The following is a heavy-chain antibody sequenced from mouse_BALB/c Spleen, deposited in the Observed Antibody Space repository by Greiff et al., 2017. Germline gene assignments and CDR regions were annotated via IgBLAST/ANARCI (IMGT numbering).Heavy chain of an antibody. CDR2: INPNNGGT. J-gene: IGHJ3*01. V-gene: IGHV1-18*01. D-gene: IGHD6-2*01. Sequence: EVKLQESGPELVKPGASVKIPCKASGYTFTDYNMDWVKQSHGKSLEWIGDINPNNGGTIYNQKFKGKATLTVDKSSSTAYMELHSLTSEDSAVYYCAREGSLAYWGQGTLVTVSA. CDR1: GYTFTDYN. CDR3: AREGSLAY.